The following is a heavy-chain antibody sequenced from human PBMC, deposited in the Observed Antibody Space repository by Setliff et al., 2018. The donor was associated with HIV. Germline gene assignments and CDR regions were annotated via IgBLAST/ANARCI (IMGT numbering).Heavy chain of an antibody. D-gene: IGHD4-17*01. CDR1: GGTFSSHA. Sequence: SVKVSCKASGGTFSSHAINWVRQAPGQGLEWMGGIIPIVDKTNYAQKFQGGVAITADKSTITAYMELSSLRSEDTAVYYCAREPDYGIRDAFDIWGQGTMVTVSS. CDR2: IIPIVDKT. V-gene: IGHV1-69*10. CDR3: AREPDYGIRDAFDI. J-gene: IGHJ3*02.